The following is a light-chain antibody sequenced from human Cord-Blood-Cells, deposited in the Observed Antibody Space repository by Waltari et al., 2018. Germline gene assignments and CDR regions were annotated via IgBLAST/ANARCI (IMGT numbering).Light chain of an antibody. CDR3: SSYTSSSHVV. J-gene: IGLJ2*01. CDR2: EVS. CDR1: SSYVGGYNY. Sequence: QSALTQPASVSGSPGQSLTLPCTGTSSYVGGYNYLPWYQQHPGKAPKLMIYEVSNRPSGVSNRFSGSKSGNTASLTISGLQAEDEADYYCSSYTSSSHVVFGGGTKLTVL. V-gene: IGLV2-14*01.